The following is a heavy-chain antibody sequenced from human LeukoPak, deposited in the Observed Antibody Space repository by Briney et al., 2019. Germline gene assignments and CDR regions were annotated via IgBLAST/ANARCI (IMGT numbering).Heavy chain of an antibody. CDR1: GASFSSYY. J-gene: IGHJ4*02. CDR3: AGNYYGSGSYYSEDRY. D-gene: IGHD3-10*01. V-gene: IGHV4-59*08. Sequence: SQTLSLTCTVSGASFSSYYWSWIRQPPGKGLQWIGYIDHSGYTNYNRSLKSRVTISVDTSKKQFSLKLSSVTAADTAVYYCAGNYYGSGSYYSEDRYWGQGTLVTVSS. CDR2: IDHSGYT.